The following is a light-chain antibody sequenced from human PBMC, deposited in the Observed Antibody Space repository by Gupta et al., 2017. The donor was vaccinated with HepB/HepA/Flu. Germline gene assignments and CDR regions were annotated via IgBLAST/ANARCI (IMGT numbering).Light chain of an antibody. CDR1: QSVNTW. CDR3: RQEYSYSYT. J-gene: IGKJ2*01. V-gene: IGKV1-5*03. CDR2: RAS. Sequence: DIQMTQSPSTLSASVGDRVTITCRASQSVNTWLAWYQQKPGKAPKLLIYRASSLQSAVPSTFSGSSSGREFTLTIISRQPHDYATNYFRQEYSYSYTFGQGTKLEIK.